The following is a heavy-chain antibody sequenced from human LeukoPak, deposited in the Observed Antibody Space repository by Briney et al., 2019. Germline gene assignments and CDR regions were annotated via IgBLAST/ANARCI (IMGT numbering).Heavy chain of an antibody. Sequence: PGGSLRLSCTGSGFSVYSHNYMNWVRQAPGKGLEWVSLIYTDGSAYYADSVKGRFTLSRDISRNTLYLQMNNLRAEDTDTYYCAREGYCTVASCSVWGKGTTVTVSS. CDR3: AREGYCTVASCSV. CDR2: IYTDGSA. CDR1: GFSVYSHNY. V-gene: IGHV3-53*01. D-gene: IGHD2-8*02. J-gene: IGHJ6*04.